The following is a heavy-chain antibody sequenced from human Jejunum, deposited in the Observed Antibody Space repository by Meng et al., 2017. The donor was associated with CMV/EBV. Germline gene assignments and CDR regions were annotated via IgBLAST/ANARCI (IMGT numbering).Heavy chain of an antibody. J-gene: IGHJ4*02. D-gene: IGHD6-19*01. Sequence: EASGFTFSRYVMGWVRRAPGKGLEWVANIKQDGSEIYYIDSVKGRFTISRDNARKSVYLQMNNLRAEDTAVYYCASENVAVPGIYWGQGTLVTVSS. CDR1: GFTFSRYV. CDR2: IKQDGSEI. CDR3: ASENVAVPGIY. V-gene: IGHV3-7*01.